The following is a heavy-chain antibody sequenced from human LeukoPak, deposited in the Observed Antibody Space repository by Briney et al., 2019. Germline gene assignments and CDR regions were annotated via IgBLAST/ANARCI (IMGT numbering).Heavy chain of an antibody. Sequence: PSETLSLTCTVSGYSISSGYFWGWIRQSPGKGLDWIGIIYHSGSTYYNPSLKSRVTISVDTSKDQFSLKLTSVTAADTAVYYCAREVAYWGQGILVTVSS. CDR2: IYHSGST. V-gene: IGHV4-38-2*02. J-gene: IGHJ4*02. CDR1: GYSISSGYF. CDR3: AREVAY.